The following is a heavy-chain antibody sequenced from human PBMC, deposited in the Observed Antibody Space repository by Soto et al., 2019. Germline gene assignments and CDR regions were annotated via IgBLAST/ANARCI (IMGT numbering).Heavy chain of an antibody. V-gene: IGHV3-33*01. J-gene: IGHJ4*02. CDR1: GFTFSSYG. Sequence: GGSLRLSCAASGFTFSSYGMHWVRQAPGKGLEWVAVIWYDGSNKYYADSVKGRFTISRDNSKNTLYLQMNSLRAEDTAVYYCAREVHSGWATGLYYWGRGTLVTVSS. CDR3: AREVHSGWATGLYY. D-gene: IGHD6-19*01. CDR2: IWYDGSNK.